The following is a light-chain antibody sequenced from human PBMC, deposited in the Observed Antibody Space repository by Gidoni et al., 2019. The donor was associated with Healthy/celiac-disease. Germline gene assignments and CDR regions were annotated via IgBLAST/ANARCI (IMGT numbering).Light chain of an antibody. J-gene: IGKJ4*01. Sequence: DIQLTQSPSFLSASVGDRVTITCRASQGISSYLAWYQQKPGKAPKLLIYAASTLQSGVPSRCSGSGSGTEFTLTISSLQPEDFATYYCQQLNSYPRLTFGGXTKVEIK. CDR1: QGISSY. CDR3: QQLNSYPRLT. CDR2: AAS. V-gene: IGKV1-9*01.